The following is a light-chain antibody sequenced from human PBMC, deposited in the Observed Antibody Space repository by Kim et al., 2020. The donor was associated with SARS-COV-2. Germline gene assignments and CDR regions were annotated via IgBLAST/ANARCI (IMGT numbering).Light chain of an antibody. CDR3: NSRDSIGNHWV. CDR2: GKN. CDR1: SLRSYY. Sequence: SSELTQDPAVSVALGQTVRITCQGDSLRSYYASWYQQKPGQAPVLVIYGKNNRPSGIPDRFSGSSSGNTASLTITGAQAEDEADYYCNSRDSIGNHWVFG. V-gene: IGLV3-19*01. J-gene: IGLJ3*02.